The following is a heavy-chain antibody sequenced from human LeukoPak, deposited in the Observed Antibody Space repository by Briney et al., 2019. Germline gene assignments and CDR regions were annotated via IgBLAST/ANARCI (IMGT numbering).Heavy chain of an antibody. V-gene: IGHV4-34*01. Sequence: SETLSLTCTVSGGSISSAAYYWTWIRQPPGKGLEWIGEINHSGSTNYNPSLKSRVTISVDTSKNQFSLKLSSVTAADTAVYYCARGPSTYYDFWSGYPDVDYWGQGTLVTVSS. CDR2: INHSGST. D-gene: IGHD3-3*01. J-gene: IGHJ4*02. CDR1: GGSISSAAYY. CDR3: ARGPSTYYDFWSGYPDVDY.